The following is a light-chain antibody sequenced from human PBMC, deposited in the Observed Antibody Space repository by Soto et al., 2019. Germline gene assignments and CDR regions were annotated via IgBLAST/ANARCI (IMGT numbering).Light chain of an antibody. CDR3: LLDFRYFWA. Sequence: EIVLTQSPATLSVSPGERVTLSCRASQSFSRNLAWYQQKPGQAPRLLIYAASILQSGVPSTFSGSGSGTDFTLTISSLQPEDFATYYCLLDFRYFWAFGQGTKVDIK. CDR1: QSFSRN. J-gene: IGKJ1*01. CDR2: AAS. V-gene: IGKV3-15*01.